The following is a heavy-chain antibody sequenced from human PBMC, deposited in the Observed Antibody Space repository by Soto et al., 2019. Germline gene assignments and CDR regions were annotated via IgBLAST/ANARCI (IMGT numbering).Heavy chain of an antibody. CDR3: ASVAAAEPPAPYYGMDV. D-gene: IGHD6-13*01. CDR1: GYSFTSYW. J-gene: IGHJ6*02. CDR2: IDPSDSYT. V-gene: IGHV5-10-1*01. Sequence: PGESLKISCKGSGYSFTSYWIGWVRQMPGKGLEWMGRIDPSDSYTNYSPSFQGHVTISADKSISTAYLQWSSLKASDTAMYYCASVAAAEPPAPYYGMDVWGQGTTVTVSS.